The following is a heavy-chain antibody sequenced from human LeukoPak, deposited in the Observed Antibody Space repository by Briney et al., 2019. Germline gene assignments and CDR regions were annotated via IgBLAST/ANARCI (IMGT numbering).Heavy chain of an antibody. J-gene: IGHJ5*02. Sequence: PEASVKVSCKASGYTFTGYYMHWVRQAPGQGLEWMGWINPNSGGTNYAQKFQGRVTMTRDTSISTAYMELSRLRSDDTAVYYCARAAKLITYYDSSGGSWFDPWGQGTLVTVSS. CDR1: GYTFTGYY. CDR2: INPNSGGT. V-gene: IGHV1-2*02. D-gene: IGHD3-22*01. CDR3: ARAAKLITYYDSSGGSWFDP.